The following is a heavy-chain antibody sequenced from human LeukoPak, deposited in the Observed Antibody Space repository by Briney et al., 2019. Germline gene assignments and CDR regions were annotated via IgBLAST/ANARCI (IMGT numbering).Heavy chain of an antibody. CDR3: AKDMGRRSRAVDGPKYRSAWYLDY. J-gene: IGHJ4*02. Sequence: GGSLRLSCAASGFTFSRYGMRWVRQAPGKGLEWVAVISDDGSNKYYAASERGRFTISRDNSKNTLYLQMNSLRAEDTVVYYCAKDMGRRSRAVDGPKYRSAWYLDYWGQGTLVTVSS. D-gene: IGHD6-19*01. CDR1: GFTFSRYG. CDR2: ISDDGSNK. V-gene: IGHV3-30*18.